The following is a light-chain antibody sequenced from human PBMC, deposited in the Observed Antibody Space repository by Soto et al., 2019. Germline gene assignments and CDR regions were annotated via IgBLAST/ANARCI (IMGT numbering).Light chain of an antibody. CDR3: GTGDSSLSAGGDYG. J-gene: IGLJ1*01. CDR2: DNN. V-gene: IGLV1-51*01. CDR1: SSNIGNNY. Sequence: QSVLTQPPSVSAAPGQKVTISCSGSSSNIGNNYVSWYQQLPGTAPKLLIYDNNKRPSGIPDRFSGSKSGTSATLGITGLQTGDEADYYCGTGDSSLSAGGDYGFGTGTKVTVL.